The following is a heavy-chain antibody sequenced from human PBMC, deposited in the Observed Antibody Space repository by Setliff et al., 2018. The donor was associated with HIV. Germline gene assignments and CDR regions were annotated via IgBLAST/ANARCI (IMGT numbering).Heavy chain of an antibody. CDR1: GFTFSSYE. V-gene: IGHV3-48*03. Sequence: GGSLRLSCAASGFTFSSYEMNWVRQAPGKGLEWVSYISTSGNRVHYADSVKGRFTISRDNAKNSLYLQMDSLRAEDTAVYYCAPLVGATGAPSYWGQGTLVTVSS. CDR2: ISTSGNRV. D-gene: IGHD1-26*01. CDR3: APLVGATGAPSY. J-gene: IGHJ4*02.